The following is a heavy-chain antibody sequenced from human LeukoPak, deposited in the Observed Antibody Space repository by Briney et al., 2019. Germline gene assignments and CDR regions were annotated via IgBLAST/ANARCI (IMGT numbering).Heavy chain of an antibody. Sequence: GRSLRLSCAASGFTFSSYGMHWVRQAPGKGLEWVAVIWYDGGNKYYADSVKGRFTISRDSSKNTLYLQMDSLRVVDTAVYYCAREWVTVFGGFDYWGQGTLVTVS. D-gene: IGHD3-3*01. CDR2: IWYDGGNK. CDR1: GFTFSSYG. CDR3: AREWVTVFGGFDY. J-gene: IGHJ4*02. V-gene: IGHV3-33*01.